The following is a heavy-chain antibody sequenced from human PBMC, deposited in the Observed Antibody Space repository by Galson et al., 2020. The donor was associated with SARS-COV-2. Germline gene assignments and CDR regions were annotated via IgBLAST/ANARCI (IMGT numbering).Heavy chain of an antibody. V-gene: IGHV3-11*06. CDR3: ARNGRDCSGGICYGAEYFQY. J-gene: IGHJ1*01. Sequence: GESLKISCAASGFTFSDYYMSWIRQAPGKGLEWTSYISSSGSYTNYADSVKGRFTISRDNAKNSLYLQMNSLRAEDTALYFCARNGRDCSGGICYGAEYFQYWGQGNPVTVSS. D-gene: IGHD2-15*01. CDR2: ISSSGSYT. CDR1: GFTFSDYY.